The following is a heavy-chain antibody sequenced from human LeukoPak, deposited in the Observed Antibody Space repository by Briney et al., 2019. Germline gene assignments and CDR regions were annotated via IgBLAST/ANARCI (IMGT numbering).Heavy chain of an antibody. CDR1: GFTFSNYW. Sequence: TGGSLRLSCVASGFTFSNYWMHWVRQPPGKGLVWVSRIYVDGRTTNYADSVKGRFTISRDNSKNTLYLQMNSLRAEDTAVYYCARGMGYYDSPIDYWGQGTLVTVSS. D-gene: IGHD3-22*01. J-gene: IGHJ4*02. CDR2: IYVDGRTT. CDR3: ARGMGYYDSPIDY. V-gene: IGHV3-74*01.